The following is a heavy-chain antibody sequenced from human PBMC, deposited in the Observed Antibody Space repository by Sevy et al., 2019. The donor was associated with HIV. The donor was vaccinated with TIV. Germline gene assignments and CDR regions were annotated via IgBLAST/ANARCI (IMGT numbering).Heavy chain of an antibody. CDR1: GYTFTSYG. Sequence: ASVKVSCKASGYTFTSYGISWVRQAPGQGLEWMGWISAYNGNTNYAQKLQGRVTMTTDTSTSTAYMELRSLRSDDTAVYYCARVAPVAGTFWFDPWGQGTLVTVSS. V-gene: IGHV1-18*01. D-gene: IGHD6-19*01. J-gene: IGHJ5*02. CDR2: ISAYNGNT. CDR3: ARVAPVAGTFWFDP.